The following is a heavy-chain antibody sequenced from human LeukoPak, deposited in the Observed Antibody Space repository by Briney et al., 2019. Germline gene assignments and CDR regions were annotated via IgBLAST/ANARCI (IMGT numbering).Heavy chain of an antibody. CDR2: IYSGGTT. V-gene: IGHV3-53*01. Sequence: GGSLRLSCAASGFTVSNNYMSWVRQAPGKGLEWVSLIYSGGTTYYADSVKGRFTISRDNSKNTLYLQMNSLRAEDTAVYYCAKDDLRDYYDSSPFDYWGQGTLVTVSS. J-gene: IGHJ4*02. D-gene: IGHD3-22*01. CDR1: GFTVSNNY. CDR3: AKDDLRDYYDSSPFDY.